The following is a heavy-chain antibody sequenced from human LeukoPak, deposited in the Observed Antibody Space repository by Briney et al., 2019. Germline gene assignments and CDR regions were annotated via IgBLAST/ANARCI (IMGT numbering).Heavy chain of an antibody. V-gene: IGHV3-30*02. D-gene: IGHD1-26*01. J-gene: IGHJ4*02. CDR2: IRYDGSNK. Sequence: GGSLRLSCAASGFTFSSYGMHWVRQAPGKGLEWVAFIRYDGSNKYYADSVKGRFTISRDNSKNTLHLQMNSLRAEDTAVYYCAKSRGLGAIQYYFDYWGQGTLVTVSS. CDR3: AKSRGLGAIQYYFDY. CDR1: GFTFSSYG.